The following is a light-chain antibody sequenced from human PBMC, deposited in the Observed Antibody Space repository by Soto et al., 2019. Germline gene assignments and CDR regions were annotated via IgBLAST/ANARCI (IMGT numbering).Light chain of an antibody. CDR2: GVS. J-gene: IGKJ5*01. Sequence: ELTQSPGALSLSSXERATLSCRASQSVSSIYFAWYQQKRGQAPRLLIYGVSSRATGIPDRFSGSGSGTDFTLTISRLEPEDFAVYYCQQYGSSPPTFGQGTRLEI. CDR3: QQYGSSPPT. CDR1: QSVSSIY. V-gene: IGKV3-20*01.